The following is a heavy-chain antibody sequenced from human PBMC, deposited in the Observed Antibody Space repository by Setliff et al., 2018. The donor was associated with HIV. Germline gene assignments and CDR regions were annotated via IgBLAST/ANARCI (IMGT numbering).Heavy chain of an antibody. CDR3: AREICGGNSRPFDY. J-gene: IGHJ4*02. V-gene: IGHV4-59*01. CDR1: GGSISSYY. D-gene: IGHD2-21*02. Sequence: TSETLSLTCTVSGGSISSYYWSWIRQPPGKGLEWIGYIYYNGNTNYNPSLKSRVTISVDTSKNQLSLKLSSVTAADTAVYYCAREICGGNSRPFDYWGQGTLVTVSS. CDR2: IYYNGNT.